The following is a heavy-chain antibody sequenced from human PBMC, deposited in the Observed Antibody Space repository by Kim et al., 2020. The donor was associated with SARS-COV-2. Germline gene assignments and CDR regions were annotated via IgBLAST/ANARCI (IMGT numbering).Heavy chain of an antibody. D-gene: IGHD2-8*02. CDR2: IIPIFGTA. Sequence: SVKVSCKASGGTFSSYAISWVRQAPGQGLEWMGGIIPIFGTANYAQKFQGRVTITADESTSTAYMELSSLRSEDTAVYYCAREVSICTGGVCYPVGWFDPWGQGTLVTVSS. CDR3: AREVSICTGGVCYPVGWFDP. CDR1: GGTFSSYA. J-gene: IGHJ5*02. V-gene: IGHV1-69*13.